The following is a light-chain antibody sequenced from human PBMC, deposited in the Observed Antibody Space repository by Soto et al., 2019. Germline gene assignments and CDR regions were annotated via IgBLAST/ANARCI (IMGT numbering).Light chain of an antibody. CDR2: DAS. CDR1: QTISSW. V-gene: IGKV1-5*01. CDR3: QQYSSFSRT. J-gene: IGKJ1*01. Sequence: DIQMTQSPSTLSASVGDRVTITCRASQTISSWLAWYQQKPGKAPELLIYDASTLESGVPSRFSGSGSGTGFSLTISSLQPDDFATFYCQQYSSFSRTFGQGTKVDI.